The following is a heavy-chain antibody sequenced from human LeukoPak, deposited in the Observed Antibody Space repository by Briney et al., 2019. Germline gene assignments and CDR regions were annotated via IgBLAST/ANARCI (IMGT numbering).Heavy chain of an antibody. CDR3: AGYSSSWYGGVGFDP. Sequence: PSETLSLTCTVSGGSISSYYWSWIRQPAGKGLEWIGRIYTSGSTNYNPSLKSRVTMSVDTSKNQFSLELSSVTAADTAVDYCAGYSSSWYGGVGFDPWGQGTLVTVSS. V-gene: IGHV4-4*07. CDR2: IYTSGST. D-gene: IGHD6-13*01. J-gene: IGHJ5*02. CDR1: GGSISSYY.